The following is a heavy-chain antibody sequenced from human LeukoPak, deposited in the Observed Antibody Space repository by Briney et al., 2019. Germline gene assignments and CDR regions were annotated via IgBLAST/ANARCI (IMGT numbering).Heavy chain of an antibody. CDR1: GYSFNTYY. Sequence: ASVKVSCKASGYSFNTYYMNWVRQAPGQGLEWLGWINTDSGGTNYAQKFLGRVTMTRDTSISTAYMELSRLRSDDTAVYYCARDRGNRGENWFDPWGQGTLVTVSS. CDR3: ARDRGNRGENWFDP. CDR2: INTDSGGT. D-gene: IGHD1-14*01. V-gene: IGHV1-2*02. J-gene: IGHJ5*02.